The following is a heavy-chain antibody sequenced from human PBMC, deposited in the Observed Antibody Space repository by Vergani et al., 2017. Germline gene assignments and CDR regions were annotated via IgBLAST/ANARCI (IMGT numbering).Heavy chain of an antibody. CDR3: ARDDRDFWSGYYTGFDY. V-gene: IGHV4-59*01. D-gene: IGHD3-3*01. CDR1: GGSISSYY. Sequence: QVQLQESGPGLVKPSETLSLTCTVSGGSISSYYWSWIRQPPGKGLEWIGDIYYSGSTNYNPSLKSRVTISVDTSKNQFSLKLSSVTAADTAVYYCARDDRDFWSGYYTGFDYWGQGTLVTVSS. CDR2: IYYSGST. J-gene: IGHJ4*02.